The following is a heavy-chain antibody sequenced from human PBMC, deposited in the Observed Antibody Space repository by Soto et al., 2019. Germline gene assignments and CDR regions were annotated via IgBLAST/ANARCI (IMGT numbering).Heavy chain of an antibody. CDR2: ISGSGGST. CDR1: GFTFSRYA. Sequence: PGGSLSLSCAASGFTFSRYAVSWARQAPGTGLEWVSAISGSGGSTYFRDTVRGRFTIARDNSKNTLYLQMDSLRAEDTAVYYCAKDSISSDGGYYLYYFDAWGQGTPVTVSS. J-gene: IGHJ4*02. V-gene: IGHV3-23*01. D-gene: IGHD3-22*01. CDR3: AKDSISSDGGYYLYYFDA.